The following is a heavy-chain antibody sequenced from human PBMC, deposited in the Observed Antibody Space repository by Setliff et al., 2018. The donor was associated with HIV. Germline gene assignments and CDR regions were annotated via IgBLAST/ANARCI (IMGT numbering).Heavy chain of an antibody. Sequence: PSETLSLTCTVSGYSISSGYYWGWIRQPPGKGLEWIGSIYHSGSTHYNPSLKSRVTISVDTSKNQFSLKLSSVTAADTAVYYCARATERTPHAFDIWGQGTMVTVSS. D-gene: IGHD1-1*01. V-gene: IGHV4-38-2*02. CDR1: GYSISSGYY. CDR2: IYHSGST. CDR3: ARATERTPHAFDI. J-gene: IGHJ3*02.